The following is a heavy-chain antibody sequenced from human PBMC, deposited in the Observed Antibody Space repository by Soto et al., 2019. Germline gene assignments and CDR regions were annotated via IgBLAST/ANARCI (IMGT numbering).Heavy chain of an antibody. D-gene: IGHD4-4*01. CDR1: GYTFTGYY. Sequence: GASVKVSCKASGYTFTGYYMHWVRQAPGQGLEWMGWINPNSGGTNYAQKFQGWVTMTRDTSISTAYMELSRLRSDDTAVYYCARDSVAVTTSSYYYYGMDVWGQGTTVTVSS. CDR3: ARDSVAVTTSSYYYYGMDV. J-gene: IGHJ6*02. V-gene: IGHV1-2*04. CDR2: INPNSGGT.